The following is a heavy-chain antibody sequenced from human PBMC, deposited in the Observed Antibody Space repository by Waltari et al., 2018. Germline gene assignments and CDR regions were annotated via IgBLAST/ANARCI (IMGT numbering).Heavy chain of an antibody. D-gene: IGHD6-19*01. V-gene: IGHV4-59*08. J-gene: IGHJ4*02. CDR3: ARQEKWLLPFDY. CDR1: GGSISSYY. CDR2: IYYSGST. Sequence: QVQLQESGPGLVKPSETLSLTCTVSGGSISSYYWSWIRQPPGKGLEWIGYIYYSGSTNDNPSRKSRVTISVDTSKNQFSLKLSSVTAADTAVYYCARQEKWLLPFDYWGQGTLVTVSS.